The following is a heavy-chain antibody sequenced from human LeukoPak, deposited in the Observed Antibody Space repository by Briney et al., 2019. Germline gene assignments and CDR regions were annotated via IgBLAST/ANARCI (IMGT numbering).Heavy chain of an antibody. J-gene: IGHJ4*02. CDR3: ARHKVRDYELDY. CDR2: IYYSGST. D-gene: IGHD4-17*01. CDR1: GGSISSSSYY. V-gene: IGHV4-39*01. Sequence: SETLSLTCTVSGGSISSSSYYWGWIRQPPGKGLEWIGSIYYSGSTYYNPSLKSRVTISVDTSKNQFSLKLSSVTAADTAVYYCARHKVRDYELDYWGQGTLVTVSS.